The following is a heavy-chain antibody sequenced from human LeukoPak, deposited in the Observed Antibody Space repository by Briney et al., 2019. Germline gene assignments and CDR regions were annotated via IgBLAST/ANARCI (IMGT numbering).Heavy chain of an antibody. CDR3: ARESYYYDNSDYYRASFPEDY. V-gene: IGHV4-39*07. CDR1: GGSIISSTYY. Sequence: SETLSLTCTVSGGSIISSTYYWGWIRQPPGKGLEWIGATFYSGSTYYNPSLKSRFTISVNTSKNQFSLKLSSVTPADTAVYYCARESYYYDNSDYYRASFPEDYWGQGTLVTVSS. J-gene: IGHJ4*02. D-gene: IGHD3-22*01. CDR2: TFYSGST.